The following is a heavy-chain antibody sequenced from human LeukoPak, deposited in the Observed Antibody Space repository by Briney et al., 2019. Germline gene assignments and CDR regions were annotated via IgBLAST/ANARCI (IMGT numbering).Heavy chain of an antibody. CDR2: IKRKTDGGTT. J-gene: IGHJ4*02. CDR1: GFTFSDAW. D-gene: IGHD7-27*01. V-gene: IGHV3-15*07. CDR3: TTGNWGPY. Sequence: PGGSLRPSCAASGFTFSDAWMNWVRQAPGKGLEWVGRIKRKTDGGTTDYAAPVKGRFTISRDDSKSTLYLQMNSLKTEDTAVYYCTTGNWGPYWGQGTLVTVSS.